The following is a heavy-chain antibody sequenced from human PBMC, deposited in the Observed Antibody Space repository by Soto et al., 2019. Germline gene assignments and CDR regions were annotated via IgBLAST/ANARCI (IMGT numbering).Heavy chain of an antibody. CDR2: IFYGGTT. D-gene: IGHD6-19*01. CDR1: GFNVSYNY. V-gene: IGHV3-53*01. CDR3: GSIAVAEGFDP. J-gene: IGHJ5*02. Sequence: VGSLRLSCAASGFNVSYNYISWVRQPPGQGLEWVSVIFYGGTTYYAESVKGRFTISRDNSKNMVYLQMNSLRVEDTAVYYCGSIAVAEGFDPWGQGTLVTVSS.